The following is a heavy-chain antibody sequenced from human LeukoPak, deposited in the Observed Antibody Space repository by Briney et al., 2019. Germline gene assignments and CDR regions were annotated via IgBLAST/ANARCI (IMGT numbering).Heavy chain of an antibody. V-gene: IGHV4-39*07. CDR2: IYYSGST. J-gene: IGHJ4*02. Sequence: SETLSLTCAVSGGSISSSSYYWGWIRQPPGKGLEWIGTIYYSGSTYYNPSLKSRVTISVDTSKNQFSLKLSSVTAADTAVYYCARVPTVTFFDYWGQGTLVTVSS. CDR1: GGSISSSSYY. CDR3: ARVPTVTFFDY. D-gene: IGHD4-17*01.